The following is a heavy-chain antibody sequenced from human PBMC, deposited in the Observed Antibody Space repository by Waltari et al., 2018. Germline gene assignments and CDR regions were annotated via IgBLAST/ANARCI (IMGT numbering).Heavy chain of an antibody. CDR2: VDPEDGET. CDR1: GYTFTDYY. D-gene: IGHD2-15*01. J-gene: IGHJ6*03. CDR3: STDPIQVALGYYMDV. V-gene: IGHV1-69-2*01. Sequence: EVQLVQSGAEVKKPGATVKISCKASGYTFTDYYMHWVQQAPGKGLEWMGRVDPEDGETIYAEKFQGRGTITAETSTDTAYMVLSSMRSEDTAVKYCSTDPIQVALGYYMDVWGKGTTVTVSS.